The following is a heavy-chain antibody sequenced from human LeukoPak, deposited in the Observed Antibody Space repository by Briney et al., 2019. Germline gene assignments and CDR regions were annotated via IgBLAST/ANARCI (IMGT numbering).Heavy chain of an antibody. J-gene: IGHJ5*02. CDR3: ARKGGPVTWYNWFDP. D-gene: IGHD3-16*01. V-gene: IGHV3-7*01. CDR2: IKQDGSEK. Sequence: GGSLRLSCAASGFTFSSYWMSWVRQAPGKGLEWVANIKQDGSEKCYVDSVKGRFTISRDNAKNSLYLQMNSLRAEDTAVYYCARKGGPVTWYNWFDPWGQGTLVTVSS. CDR1: GFTFSSYW.